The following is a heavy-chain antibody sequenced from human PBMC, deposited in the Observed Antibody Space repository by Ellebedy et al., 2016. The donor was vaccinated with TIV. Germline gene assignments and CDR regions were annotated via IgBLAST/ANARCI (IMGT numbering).Heavy chain of an antibody. Sequence: GESLKISCAASGFSLRTNWMSWVRQAPGKGLEWVASIKQDGSEKDYVDSVKGRFTISRDIANNSLYLQMNSLRAEDTAVYYCARDFDSGGQPFDYWGQGTLVTVSS. CDR2: IKQDGSEK. CDR1: GFSLRTNW. CDR3: ARDFDSGGQPFDY. J-gene: IGHJ4*02. D-gene: IGHD3-10*01. V-gene: IGHV3-7*01.